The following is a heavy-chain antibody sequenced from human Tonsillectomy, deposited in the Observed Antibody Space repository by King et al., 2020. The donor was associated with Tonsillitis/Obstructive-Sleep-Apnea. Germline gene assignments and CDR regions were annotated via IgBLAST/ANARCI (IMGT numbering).Heavy chain of an antibody. CDR1: GFAVSTNF. Sequence: VQLVESGGGLIQPGGSLRLSCAASGFAVSTNFLTWVRQAPGKGLEWVAVISGGGITYHADSVKGRFTISRDNSRNTLYLQMTSLRADDTAVYYYARDDLATGLDPWGQGTLVTVSS. D-gene: IGHD1-1*01. J-gene: IGHJ5*02. CDR2: ISGGGIT. V-gene: IGHV3-53*01. CDR3: ARDDLATGLDP.